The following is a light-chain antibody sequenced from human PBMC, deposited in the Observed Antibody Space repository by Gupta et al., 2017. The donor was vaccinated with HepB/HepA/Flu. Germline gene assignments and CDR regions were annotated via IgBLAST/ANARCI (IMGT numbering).Light chain of an antibody. Sequence: QSVLTQPPSASGTPGQRVTISCSGYRSNIGSNYVYWYQQFPGTAPRLLMYRNNQRPSGVPDRFSGSESGTSASLAISGLRSEDEADYYCAVWDDMLSGWVFGGGTKLTVL. J-gene: IGLJ3*02. CDR2: RNN. CDR1: RSNIGSNY. V-gene: IGLV1-47*01. CDR3: AVWDDMLSGWV.